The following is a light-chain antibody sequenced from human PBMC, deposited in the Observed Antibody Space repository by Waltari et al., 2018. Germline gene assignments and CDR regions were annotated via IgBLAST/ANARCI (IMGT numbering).Light chain of an antibody. CDR3: QQRHTWPRT. V-gene: IGKV3-11*01. CDR1: QSVGTS. Sequence: EIFLTQSPATLSVSAGERAALSCRASQSVGTSLAWYQHRAGQAPRLLIYDASKRAAGIPARFSVSGSGTDFTLASDTLEPEDFAVYYCQQRHTWPRTFGQGTKVEI. CDR2: DAS. J-gene: IGKJ1*01.